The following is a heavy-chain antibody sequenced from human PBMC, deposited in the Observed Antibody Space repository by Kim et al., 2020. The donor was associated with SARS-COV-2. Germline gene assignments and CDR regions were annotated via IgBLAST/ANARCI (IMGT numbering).Heavy chain of an antibody. J-gene: IGHJ4*02. Sequence: SDGSSMGYADSVNGRFSISRDNAKKSLSLQMNSLPPEDTAVYYCVREPANWGQGTLVTVSS. CDR3: VREPAN. CDR2: SDGSSM. V-gene: IGHV3-11*01.